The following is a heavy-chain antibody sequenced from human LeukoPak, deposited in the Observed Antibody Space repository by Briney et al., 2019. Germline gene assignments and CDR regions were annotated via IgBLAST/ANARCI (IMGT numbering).Heavy chain of an antibody. J-gene: IGHJ4*02. V-gene: IGHV4-4*07. CDR3: ASDYNNYGQFDY. Sequence: SETLSLTCTVSGGSITHYYWNWIRQPAGKGLEWIGRIYTGGSTSYNPSLESRVTISVDKSKNQFSLKLSSVTAADTAVYCCASDYNNYGQFDYWGQGTLVTVSS. D-gene: IGHD4-11*01. CDR2: IYTGGST. CDR1: GGSITHYY.